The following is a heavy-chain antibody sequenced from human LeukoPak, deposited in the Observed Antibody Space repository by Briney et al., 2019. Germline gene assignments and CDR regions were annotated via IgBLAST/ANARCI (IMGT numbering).Heavy chain of an antibody. CDR2: IYYSGST. CDR3: ARTNPMVRGVIISPYYYYGMDV. V-gene: IGHV4-59*01. J-gene: IGHJ6*02. D-gene: IGHD3-10*01. CDR1: GGSISSYY. Sequence: SETLSLTCTVSGGSISSYYWSWIRQPPGKGLEWIGYIYYSGSTDYNPSLRSRVTISVDTSKNQFSLKLSSVTAADTAVYYCARTNPMVRGVIISPYYYYGMDVWGQGTTVTVSS.